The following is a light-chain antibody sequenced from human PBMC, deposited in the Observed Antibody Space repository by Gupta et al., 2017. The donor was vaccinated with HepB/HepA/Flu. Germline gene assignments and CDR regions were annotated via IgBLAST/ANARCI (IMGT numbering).Light chain of an antibody. V-gene: IGLV2-14*01. Sequence: QSALTQPASVSGSPGQSITISCTGTNSDVGAYNYVSWYQQHPGKVPKLMIYDVTYRPSGVSSRFSGSESGNTASLTISGLQAEDEGDYFCKSYAGSNIWVFGGGTKLTVL. CDR3: KSYAGSNIWV. CDR1: NSDVGAYNY. CDR2: DVT. J-gene: IGLJ3*02.